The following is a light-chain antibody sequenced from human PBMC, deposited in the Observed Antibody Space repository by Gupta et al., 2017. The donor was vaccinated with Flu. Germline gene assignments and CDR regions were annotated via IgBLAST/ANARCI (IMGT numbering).Light chain of an antibody. Sequence: GQTARIAGGGNEIAGKSVHWYQQTPGQAPVLLVYDDTDRPSRIPERFSGSNSGTTATLTISRVEAGDEADYYCQVWDSGSDHVVFGGGTKLTVL. CDR2: DDT. J-gene: IGLJ2*01. V-gene: IGLV3-21*02. CDR3: QVWDSGSDHVV. CDR1: EIAGKS.